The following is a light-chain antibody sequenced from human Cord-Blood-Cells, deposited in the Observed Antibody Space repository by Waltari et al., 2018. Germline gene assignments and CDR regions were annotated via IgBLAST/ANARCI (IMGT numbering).Light chain of an antibody. CDR3: QQYGTSPRT. CDR2: GDS. Sequence: EIVLTQSPGTLSLSPGERPTLSCRASQSVSSSYLAWYQQKPGQAPRLLIYGDSSRSTGIPDRFSGSGCGTGFTLTISRLEPEDFAVYYCQQYGTSPRTFGEGTKVEIK. CDR1: QSVSSSY. V-gene: IGKV3-20*01. J-gene: IGKJ1*01.